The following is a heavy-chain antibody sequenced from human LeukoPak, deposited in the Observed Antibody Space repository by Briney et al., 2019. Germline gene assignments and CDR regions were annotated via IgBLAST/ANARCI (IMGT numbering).Heavy chain of an antibody. CDR1: GGSISSSSYY. CDR3: ARDNPLGLRYFDPYYFDY. D-gene: IGHD3-9*01. CDR2: IYYSGST. J-gene: IGHJ4*02. Sequence: PSETLSLTCTVSGGSISSSSYYWGWIRQPPGKGLEWIGSIYYSGSTYYNPSLKSRVTISVDTSKNQFSLKLSSVTAADTAVYYCARDNPLGLRYFDPYYFDYWGQGTLVTVSS. V-gene: IGHV4-39*02.